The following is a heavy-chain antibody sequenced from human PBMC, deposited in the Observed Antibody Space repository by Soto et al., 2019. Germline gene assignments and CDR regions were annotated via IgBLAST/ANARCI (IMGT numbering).Heavy chain of an antibody. D-gene: IGHD3-22*01. J-gene: IGHJ5*02. CDR1: GGSISSGDYY. Sequence: PSETLSLTCTVSGGSISSGDYYWSWSRQPPGKGLEWIGYIYYSGSTYYNPSLKSRVTISVDTSKNQFSLKLSSVTAADTAVYYCARDQIYDSTNWFDPWGQGTLVTVSS. V-gene: IGHV4-30-4*01. CDR3: ARDQIYDSTNWFDP. CDR2: IYYSGST.